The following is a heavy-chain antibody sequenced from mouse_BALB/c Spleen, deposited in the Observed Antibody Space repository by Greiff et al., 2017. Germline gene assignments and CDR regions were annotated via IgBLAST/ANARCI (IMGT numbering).Heavy chain of an antibody. CDR2: ISSGGSYT. CDR1: GFTFSSYA. CDR3: ANMITARGFAY. Sequence: EVKLVESGGGLVKPGGSLKLSCAASGFTFSSYAMSWVRQSPEKRLEWVAEISSGGSYTYYPDTVTGRFTISRDNAKNTLYLEMSSLRSEDTAMYYCANMITARGFAYWGQGTLVTVSA. V-gene: IGHV5-9-4*01. D-gene: IGHD2-4*01. J-gene: IGHJ3*01.